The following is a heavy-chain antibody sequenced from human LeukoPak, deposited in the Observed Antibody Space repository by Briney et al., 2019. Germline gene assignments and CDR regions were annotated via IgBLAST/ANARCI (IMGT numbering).Heavy chain of an antibody. J-gene: IGHJ6*02. V-gene: IGHV4-39*07. CDR1: GGSISSGGYY. Sequence: PSETLSLTCTVSGGSISSGGYYWSWIRQPPGKGLEWIGEINHSGSTNYNPPLKSRVTISVDTSKNQFSLKLSSVTAADTAVYYCARGFYSNYYYGMDVWGQGTTVTVSS. CDR2: INHSGST. D-gene: IGHD4-11*01. CDR3: ARGFYSNYYYGMDV.